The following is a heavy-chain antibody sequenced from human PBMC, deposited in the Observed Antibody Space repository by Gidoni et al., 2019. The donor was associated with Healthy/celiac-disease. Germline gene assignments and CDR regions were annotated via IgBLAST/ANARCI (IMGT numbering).Heavy chain of an antibody. CDR2: ISGSGGST. CDR1: GFTFSSYA. Sequence: EVQLLESGGGLVQPGGSLRLSCAASGFTFSSYAMSWVRQAPGKGLEGVSAISGSGGSTYYADSVKGRFTISRDNSKNTLYLQMNSLRAEDTAVYYCAKGQYRGGSYYEFDYWGQGTLVTVSS. J-gene: IGHJ4*02. V-gene: IGHV3-23*01. CDR3: AKGQYRGGSYYEFDY. D-gene: IGHD1-26*01.